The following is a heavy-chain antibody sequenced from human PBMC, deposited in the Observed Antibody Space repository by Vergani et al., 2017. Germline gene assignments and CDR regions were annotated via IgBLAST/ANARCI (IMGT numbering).Heavy chain of an antibody. J-gene: IGHJ4*02. CDR2: INHSGST. CDR3: ARVRPAAKTTAFNY. D-gene: IGHD2-2*01. V-gene: IGHV4-34*01. Sequence: QVQLQQWGAGLLKPSETLSLNCAVYGGSFSGYYWSWIRQPPGKGLEWIGEINHSGSTNYNPSLKSRVTISVDTSKNQFSLKLSSVTAADTAVYYCARVRPAAKTTAFNYWGQGTLVTVSS. CDR1: GGSFSGYY.